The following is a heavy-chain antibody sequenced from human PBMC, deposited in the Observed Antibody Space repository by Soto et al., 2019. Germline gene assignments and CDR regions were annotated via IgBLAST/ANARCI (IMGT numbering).Heavy chain of an antibody. CDR1: GRSLSSSSYY. Sequence: SETLSLTCTVSGRSLSSSSYYWGWIRQPPGKGLEWIGSIYYSGSTYYNPSLKSRVTISVDTSKNQFSLKLSSVTAADTAVYYCARRGDYGDYVWFDPWGQGTLVPSPQ. CDR2: IYYSGST. CDR3: ARRGDYGDYVWFDP. D-gene: IGHD4-17*01. V-gene: IGHV4-39*01. J-gene: IGHJ5*02.